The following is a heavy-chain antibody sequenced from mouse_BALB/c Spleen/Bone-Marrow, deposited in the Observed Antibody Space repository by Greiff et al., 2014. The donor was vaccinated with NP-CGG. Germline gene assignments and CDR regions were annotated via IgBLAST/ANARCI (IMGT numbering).Heavy chain of an antibody. V-gene: IGHV3-6*02. J-gene: IGHJ1*01. CDR1: GYSITSGYY. CDR3: ARVYDYDEYFDV. Sequence: QLQQXXPGLVKPSQSLSLTCSVTGYSITSGYYWNWIRQFPGNKLEWMGYISYDGSNNYNPSLKNRISITRDTSKIQFFLKLNSVTTEDTATYYCARVYDYDEYFDVWGAGTTVTVSS. D-gene: IGHD2-4*01. CDR2: ISYDGSN.